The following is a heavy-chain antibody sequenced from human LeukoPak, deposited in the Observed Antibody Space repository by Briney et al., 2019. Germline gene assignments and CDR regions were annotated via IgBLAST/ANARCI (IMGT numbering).Heavy chain of an antibody. CDR2: IYSGGST. CDR3: ARDDYGDYPYGMDV. V-gene: IGHV3-66*02. Sequence: GGSLRLSCAASGFTVSSNYMSWVRQALGKGLEWVSVIYSGGSTYYADSVKGRFTISRDNSKNTLYLQMNSLRAEDTAVYYCARDDYGDYPYGMDVWGQGTTVTVSS. CDR1: GFTVSSNY. J-gene: IGHJ6*02. D-gene: IGHD4-17*01.